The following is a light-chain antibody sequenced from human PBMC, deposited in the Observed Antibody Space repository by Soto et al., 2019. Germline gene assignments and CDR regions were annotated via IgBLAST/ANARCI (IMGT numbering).Light chain of an antibody. J-gene: IGKJ2*01. V-gene: IGKV3-20*01. Sequence: EIVLTQSPGTLSLSPGERATLSCRASQSVSSSYLAWYQQKPGQAPRLLIYGASSSATCIPDRFSGSGSGKDFTLTISRLEPEDFAVYSCQQYGSSPRTFGQGTKLDIK. CDR1: QSVSSSY. CDR3: QQYGSSPRT. CDR2: GAS.